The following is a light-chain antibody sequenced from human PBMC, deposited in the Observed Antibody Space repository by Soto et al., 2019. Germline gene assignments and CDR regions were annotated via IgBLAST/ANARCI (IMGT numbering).Light chain of an antibody. CDR3: SSYTSSSTLMV. Sequence: QSALTQPASVSGSPGQSITISCTGTSSDVGGYNYVSWYQQHPCKAPKLMIYDVSNRPSGVSNRFSGSKSGNTASLTISGLQAEYEAEYYCSSYTSSSTLMVFGGGTKLTVL. CDR2: DVS. V-gene: IGLV2-14*01. J-gene: IGLJ2*01. CDR1: SSDVGGYNY.